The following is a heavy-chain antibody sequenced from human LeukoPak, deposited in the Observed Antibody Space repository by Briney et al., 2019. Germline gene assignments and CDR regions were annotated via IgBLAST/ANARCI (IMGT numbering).Heavy chain of an antibody. CDR1: GGSFSGYY. D-gene: IGHD2-15*01. CDR3: ARGSQSGGSLAFDI. V-gene: IGHV4-34*01. CDR2: INHSGST. J-gene: IGHJ3*02. Sequence: SETLSLTCAGYGGSFSGYYWSWIRQPPGKGLEWIGEINHSGSTNYNPSLKSRVTISVDTSKNQFSLKLSSVTAADTAVYYCARGSQSGGSLAFDIWGQGTMVTVSS.